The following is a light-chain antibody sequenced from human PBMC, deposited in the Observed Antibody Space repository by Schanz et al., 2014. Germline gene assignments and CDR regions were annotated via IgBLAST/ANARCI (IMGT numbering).Light chain of an antibody. CDR1: QSVNSN. Sequence: EIVLTQSPATLSLSPGERATLSCRASQSVNSNLAWYQQKPGLPPRLLIYGASTRATDIPARFTGSGAGTEFTLTISSLQSEDFAVYYCQQYNNWPPLTFGGGTKVVIK. CDR2: GAS. J-gene: IGKJ4*01. CDR3: QQYNNWPPLT. V-gene: IGKV3-15*01.